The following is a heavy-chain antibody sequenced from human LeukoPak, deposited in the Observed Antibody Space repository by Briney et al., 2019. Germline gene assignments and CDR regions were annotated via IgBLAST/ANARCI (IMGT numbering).Heavy chain of an antibody. V-gene: IGHV1-69*13. D-gene: IGHD6-13*01. J-gene: IGHJ5*02. CDR1: GGTFSSYA. CDR2: IIPIFGTA. CDR3: ARDKQQLIHRWFDP. Sequence: SVKVSCKASGGTFSSYAISWVRQAPGQGLEWMGGIIPIFGTANYAQKFQGRVTITADESTSTAYMGLSSLRSEDTAVYYCARDKQQLIHRWFDPWGQGTLVTVSS.